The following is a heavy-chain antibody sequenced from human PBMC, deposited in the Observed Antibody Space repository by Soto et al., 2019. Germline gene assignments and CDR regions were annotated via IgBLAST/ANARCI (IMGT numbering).Heavy chain of an antibody. D-gene: IGHD3-16*01. Sequence: QVQLQESGPGLVKPSQTLSLTCTVSGGSISSGDYYWSWIRQPPGKGLEWIGYIYYSGSTYYNPSLKSRLTTSLDTSKNQFSLRLSSVTAADTAVYYCARAWGQLPYYYYYGMDVWGQGTTVTVSS. CDR2: IYYSGST. CDR1: GGSISSGDYY. CDR3: ARAWGQLPYYYYYGMDV. J-gene: IGHJ6*02. V-gene: IGHV4-30-4*01.